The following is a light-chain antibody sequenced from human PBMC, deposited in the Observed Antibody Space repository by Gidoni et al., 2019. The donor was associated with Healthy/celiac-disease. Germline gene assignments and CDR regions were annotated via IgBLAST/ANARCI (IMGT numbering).Light chain of an antibody. CDR2: GAS. V-gene: IGKV3-15*01. CDR1: QRVSSN. Sequence: ELVMTQSPATLSGSPGESATLPCRASQRVSSNLAWYQQKPGQAPRLLIYGASTRATGIPATLSVSGSGTEFTLNISSLQSEDFAVYYCQQYNNWPGWTFGQGTKVEIK. CDR3: QQYNNWPGWT. J-gene: IGKJ1*01.